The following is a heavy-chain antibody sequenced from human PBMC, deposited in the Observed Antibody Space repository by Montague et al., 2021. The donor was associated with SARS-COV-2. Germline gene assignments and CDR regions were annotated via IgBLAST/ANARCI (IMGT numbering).Heavy chain of an antibody. CDR2: IYYSGST. Sequence: TLSLTCTVSGGSISDGGYSWTWIRQPPGKGLEWIGCIYYSGSTFYNSSLKSRLTISVDTSKNQFSLKLSSVAAADTAVYYCAREGGRLQLWLRRDDAYALWGQGTMVTVSS. J-gene: IGHJ3*01. CDR1: GGSISDGGYS. V-gene: IGHV4-31*03. CDR3: AREGGRLQLWLRRDDAYAL. D-gene: IGHD5-18*01.